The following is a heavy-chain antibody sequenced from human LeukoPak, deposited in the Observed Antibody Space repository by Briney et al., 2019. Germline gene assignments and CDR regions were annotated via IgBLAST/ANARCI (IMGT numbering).Heavy chain of an antibody. CDR1: GFTFSDYY. J-gene: IGHJ3*02. D-gene: IGHD4-17*01. CDR2: ISSSGSTI. V-gene: IGHV3-11*04. CDR3: ARGDYGDYFCAFDI. Sequence: GGSLRLSCAASGFTFSDYYMSWIRQAPGKGLEWVSYISSSGSTIYYADSVKGRFTISRDNAKNSLCLQMNSLRAEDTAVYYCARGDYGDYFCAFDIWGQGTMVTVSS.